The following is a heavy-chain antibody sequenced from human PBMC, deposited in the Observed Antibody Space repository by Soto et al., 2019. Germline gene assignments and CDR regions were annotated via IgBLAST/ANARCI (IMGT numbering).Heavy chain of an antibody. D-gene: IGHD5-12*01. J-gene: IGHJ4*02. Sequence: QITLKESGPTLVNPTQTLTLTCTFSGFSLSTSGVGVGWIRQPPGKALEWLALIYWDDDKRYSPSQKSRLTIPKDTSKNQLVLTMTNMDPVDTATYYCAHSPQTVWWLPNHFDYWGQGTLVTVSS. V-gene: IGHV2-5*02. CDR2: IYWDDDK. CDR1: GFSLSTSGVG. CDR3: AHSPQTVWWLPNHFDY.